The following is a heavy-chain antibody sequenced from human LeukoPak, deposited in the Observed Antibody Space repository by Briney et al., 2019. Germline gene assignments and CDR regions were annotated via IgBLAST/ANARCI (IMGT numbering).Heavy chain of an antibody. CDR2: ISWHSCSI. J-gene: IGHJ3*02. V-gene: IGHV3-9*01. CDR3: ASLLAAFDI. Sequence: GGTLRLSCAASVFTFDDYSMHWVRQASGKGLEWVSGISWHSCSIGYADSVKGRFTISRDNAKNSLYLQMNSLRAEDTALYYCASLLAAFDIWGQGTMVTVSS. CDR1: VFTFDDYS.